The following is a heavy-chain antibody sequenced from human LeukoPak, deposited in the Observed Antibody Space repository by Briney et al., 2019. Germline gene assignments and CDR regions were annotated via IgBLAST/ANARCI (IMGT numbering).Heavy chain of an antibody. D-gene: IGHD2-21*01. CDR2: IKSKTDGGTT. J-gene: IGHJ4*02. CDR3: TTACGGDCYYAFDY. V-gene: IGHV3-15*01. Sequence: GGSLRLSCAASGFTFSNAWMSWVRQAPGKGLEWVGRIKSKTDGGTTDYAAPVKGRFTISRDDSKNTLYLQMNSLKTEDTAVYYCTTACGGDCYYAFDYWGQGTLVTVSS. CDR1: GFTFSNAW.